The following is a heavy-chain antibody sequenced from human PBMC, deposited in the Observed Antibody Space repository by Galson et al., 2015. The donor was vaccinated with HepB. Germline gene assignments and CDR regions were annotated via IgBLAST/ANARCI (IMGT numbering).Heavy chain of an antibody. CDR1: GYTFTGYY. CDR3: ARVGGYSYGTDN. J-gene: IGHJ4*02. Sequence: SVKVSCKASGYTFTGYYMHWVRQAPGQGLEWMGWINPNSGGTNYAQKFQGRVTMTRDTSISTAYMELSRLRSGDTAVYYCARVGGYSYGTDNWGQGTLVTVSS. D-gene: IGHD5-18*01. V-gene: IGHV1-2*02. CDR2: INPNSGGT.